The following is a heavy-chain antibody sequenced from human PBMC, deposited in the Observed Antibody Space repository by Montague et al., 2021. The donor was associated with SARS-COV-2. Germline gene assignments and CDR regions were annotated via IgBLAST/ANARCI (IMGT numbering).Heavy chain of an antibody. V-gene: IGHV4-4*02. CDR3: ARVRAVPAAMRIFSLGRSYYGMDV. Sequence: SETLSLTCAVSGGSINSSNWWSWVRQPPGKGLEWIGEIFHSGSLNYNPSFYSRVTISVDTSKNQFSLKLSSVTAADTAVYYCARVRAVPAAMRIFSLGRSYYGMDVWGQGTTVTVSS. CDR1: GGSINSSNW. J-gene: IGHJ6*02. CDR2: IFHSGSL. D-gene: IGHD2-2*01.